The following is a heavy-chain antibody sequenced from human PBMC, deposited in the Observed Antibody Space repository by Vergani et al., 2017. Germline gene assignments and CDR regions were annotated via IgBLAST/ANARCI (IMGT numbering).Heavy chain of an antibody. D-gene: IGHD3-16*02. CDR2: IYYSGST. V-gene: IGHV4-39*01. CDR1: GGSISSSSYY. Sequence: QLQLQESGPGLVKPSETLSLTCTVSGGSISSSSYYWGWIRQPPGKGLEWIGSIYYSGSTYYNPSLKSRVTISVDTSKNQFSLKLSSVTAADTAVYYCARHPAXYDYVWGSYRYYYYYMDVWGKGTTVTVSS. CDR3: ARHPAXYDYVWGSYRYYYYYMDV. J-gene: IGHJ6*03.